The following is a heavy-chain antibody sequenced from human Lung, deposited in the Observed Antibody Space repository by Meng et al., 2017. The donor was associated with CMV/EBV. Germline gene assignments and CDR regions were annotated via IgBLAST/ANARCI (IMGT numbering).Heavy chain of an antibody. Sequence: GGSXRLXCAGSGFTVSTYSRNWVRQAPGKGLERVSSISSSSSYIYYADSVKGRFTISRDNAKNSLYLQMNSLRAEAKYVYYCARDYNGSTDNYWGQGTLVTVSS. CDR3: ARDYNGSTDNY. V-gene: IGHV3-21*01. CDR2: ISSSSSYI. J-gene: IGHJ4*02. CDR1: GFTVSTYS. D-gene: IGHD2-2*01.